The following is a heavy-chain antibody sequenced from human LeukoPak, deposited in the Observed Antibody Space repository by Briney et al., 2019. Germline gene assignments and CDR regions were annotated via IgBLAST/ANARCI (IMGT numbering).Heavy chain of an antibody. D-gene: IGHD6-13*01. J-gene: IGHJ6*02. CDR3: ARTLSSSWYFSNYYGMDV. Sequence: ASVKVSCKASGYTFTSYDINWMRQATGQGLEWMGWMNPNSGNTGYAQKFQGRVTMTRNTSISTAYMELSSLRSEDTAVYYCARTLSSSWYFSNYYGMDVWGQGTTVTVSS. CDR2: MNPNSGNT. V-gene: IGHV1-8*01. CDR1: GYTFTSYD.